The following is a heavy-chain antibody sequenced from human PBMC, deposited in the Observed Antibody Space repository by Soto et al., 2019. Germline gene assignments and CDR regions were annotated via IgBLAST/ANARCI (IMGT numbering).Heavy chain of an antibody. CDR1: GYTFTSYG. CDR3: ARDSYCSSTSCYAYYYYYYMDV. V-gene: IGHV1-18*01. J-gene: IGHJ6*03. D-gene: IGHD2-2*01. CDR2: ISAYNGNT. Sequence: GPSVKVSCKASGYTFTSYGISWVRQAPGQGLEWMGWISAYNGNTNYAQKLQGRVTMTTDTSTSTAYMELRSLRSDDTAVYYCARDSYCSSTSCYAYYYYYYMDVWGKGTTVTVSS.